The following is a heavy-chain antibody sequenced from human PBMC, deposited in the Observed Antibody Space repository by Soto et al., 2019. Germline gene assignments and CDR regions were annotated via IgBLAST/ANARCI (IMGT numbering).Heavy chain of an antibody. V-gene: IGHV3-9*01. Sequence: DVQLVESGGGLVQPGRSLRLSCAASGFTFDDYAMHWVRQAPGKGLEWVSGISWNSGSIGYADSVKGRFTISRDNAKNSVYLQINSLRAEDTALYYCAKDYGSGNGAFDIWVQGTMVTVSS. CDR3: AKDYGSGNGAFDI. J-gene: IGHJ3*02. CDR2: ISWNSGSI. CDR1: GFTFDDYA. D-gene: IGHD3-10*01.